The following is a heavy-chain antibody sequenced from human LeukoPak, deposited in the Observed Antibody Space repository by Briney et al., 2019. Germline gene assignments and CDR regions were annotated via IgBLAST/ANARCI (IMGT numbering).Heavy chain of an antibody. Sequence: PSQTLSLTCTVSGGSIFTDDIYWSWIRQPPGRGLEWIGYIYYSGSTYYNPSLKSRVTILLDTSENHFSLKLTSVTAADTAVYYCARGDVEMATIVWGQGTLVTVSS. CDR1: GGSIFTDDIY. CDR3: ARGDVEMATIV. V-gene: IGHV4-30-4*01. D-gene: IGHD5-24*01. J-gene: IGHJ4*02. CDR2: IYYSGST.